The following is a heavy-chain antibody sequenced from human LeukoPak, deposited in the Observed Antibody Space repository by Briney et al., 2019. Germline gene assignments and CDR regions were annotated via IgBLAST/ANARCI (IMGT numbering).Heavy chain of an antibody. CDR2: ISYDGSDK. J-gene: IGHJ4*02. Sequence: QPGRSLRLSCAASGFTFSSYAMHWVRQAPGKGLEWVAIISYDGSDKYYADSVKGRLTISRVNSKSTLYLQMISLRTEDTAVYYCARADGSVAGPPSGHWGQGTLVTVSS. CDR3: ARADGSVAGPPSGH. CDR1: GFTFSSYA. V-gene: IGHV3-30-3*01. D-gene: IGHD6-19*01.